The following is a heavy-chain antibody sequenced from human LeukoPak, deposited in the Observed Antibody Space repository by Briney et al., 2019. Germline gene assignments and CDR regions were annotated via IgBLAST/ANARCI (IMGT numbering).Heavy chain of an antibody. CDR2: IYYSGST. D-gene: IGHD3-3*01. J-gene: IGHJ5*02. Sequence: PSETLSLTCTVSGGSISSYYWSWIRQPPGKVLAWIGRIYYSGSTYYNPSLKSRVTISVDTSKNQFSLKLSSVTAADTAVYYCARSFGGGIFGVALNWFDPWGQGTLVTVSS. CDR1: GGSISSYY. CDR3: ARSFGGGIFGVALNWFDP. V-gene: IGHV4-59*05.